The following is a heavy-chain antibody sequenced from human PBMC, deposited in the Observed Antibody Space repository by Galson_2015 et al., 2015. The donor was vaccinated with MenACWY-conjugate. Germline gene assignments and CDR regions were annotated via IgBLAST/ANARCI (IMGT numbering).Heavy chain of an antibody. J-gene: IGHJ6*03. CDR2: IDPSDSYT. Sequence: QSGAEVKKPGESLRISCKGSGFSFTSYWISWVRQLPGKGLEWMGRIDPSDSYTNYNPSFQGHVTISADKSISTAYLQWSSLKASDTAMYYCARHEIIPPMVRGVRAYQYYYMDVWAKGTTVTVSS. CDR1: GFSFTSYW. D-gene: IGHD3-10*01. V-gene: IGHV5-10-1*01. CDR3: ARHEIIPPMVRGVRAYQYYYMDV.